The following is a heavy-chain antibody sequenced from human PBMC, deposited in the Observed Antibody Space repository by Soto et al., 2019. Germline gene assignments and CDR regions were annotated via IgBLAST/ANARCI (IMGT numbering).Heavy chain of an antibody. CDR1: GYSFRTHG. Sequence: QVQLVQSGAEVKTPGASVKVSCRASGYSFRTHGISWVRQAPGQGLEWMGWISTYDDKTNFPQKFQGRITMTTDTSTSTAYMELRSLRSDDTAVYFCARDLGYCNSSGCFRNWFDPWAREPWSPSPQ. V-gene: IGHV1-18*01. D-gene: IGHD2-15*01. CDR3: ARDLGYCNSSGCFRNWFDP. J-gene: IGHJ5*02. CDR2: ISTYDDKT.